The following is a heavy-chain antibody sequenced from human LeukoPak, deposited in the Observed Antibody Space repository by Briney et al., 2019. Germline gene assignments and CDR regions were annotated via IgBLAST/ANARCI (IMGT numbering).Heavy chain of an antibody. CDR3: ARRVGSGWYFDY. J-gene: IGHJ4*02. D-gene: IGHD6-19*01. CDR1: GYSFTSYW. V-gene: IGHV5-10-1*01. CDR2: IDPSDSYT. Sequence: GESLKISCQGSGYSFTSYWISWVRQMPGKGLEWMGRIDPSDSYTNYSPPFQGHVTISADKSISTAYLQWSSLKASDTAMYYCARRVGSGWYFDYWGQGTLVTVSS.